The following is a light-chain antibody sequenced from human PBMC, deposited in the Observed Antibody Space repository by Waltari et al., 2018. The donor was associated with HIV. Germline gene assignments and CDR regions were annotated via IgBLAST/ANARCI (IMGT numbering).Light chain of an antibody. CDR2: YAS. Sequence: ETVLTQSPATLSVSPGERASLSCRASQSVSTNLAWYQQKPGQAPRVLINYASTRATGIPDRFSGSGSGTEFTLTISSLQSEDFAVYYCQQYKDWISFGGGTKVEIK. CDR3: QQYKDWIS. J-gene: IGKJ4*01. V-gene: IGKV3-15*01. CDR1: QSVSTN.